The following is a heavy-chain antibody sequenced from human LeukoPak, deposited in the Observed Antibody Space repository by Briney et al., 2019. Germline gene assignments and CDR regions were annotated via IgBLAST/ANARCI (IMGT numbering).Heavy chain of an antibody. CDR3: AKDRTQLGEGWFDP. CDR2: ISGSGGST. Sequence: GGSLRLSCAASGFTFDDYAMHWVRQAPGKGLEWVSGISGSGGSTYYADSVKGRFTISRDNSKNTLYLQMNSLRAEDTAVYYCAKDRTQLGEGWFDPWGQGTLVTVSS. V-gene: IGHV3-23*01. D-gene: IGHD6-6*01. J-gene: IGHJ5*02. CDR1: GFTFDDYA.